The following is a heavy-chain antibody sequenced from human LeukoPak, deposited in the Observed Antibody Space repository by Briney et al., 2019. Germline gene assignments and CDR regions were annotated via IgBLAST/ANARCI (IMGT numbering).Heavy chain of an antibody. CDR2: FTSSGGST. Sequence: WVSTFTSSGGSTYYADSVKGRFTNSRDNSKNTLYLQMSSLRAEDTAVYYCAKTMGAIDHDYWGQGTLVTVSS. CDR3: AKTMGAIDHDY. D-gene: IGHD1-26*01. V-gene: IGHV3-23*01. J-gene: IGHJ4*02.